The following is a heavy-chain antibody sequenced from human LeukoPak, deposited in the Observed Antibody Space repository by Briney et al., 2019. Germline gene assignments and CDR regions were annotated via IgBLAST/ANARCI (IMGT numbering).Heavy chain of an antibody. V-gene: IGHV4-34*09. CDR3: ARDGYNYGGRLLDY. D-gene: IGHD5-18*01. CDR2: INNSGNN. CDR1: GFTFSSYS. Sequence: LRLSCVASGFTFSSYSMNWVRQPPGKGLEWIGHINNSGNNYYNPSLRSRVTISVDTSRNQFSLMLNSVTAADTAMYYCARDGYNYGGRLLDYWGQGTPVTVSS. J-gene: IGHJ4*02.